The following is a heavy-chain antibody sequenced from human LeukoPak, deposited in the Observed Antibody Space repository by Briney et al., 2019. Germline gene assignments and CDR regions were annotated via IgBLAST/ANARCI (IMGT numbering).Heavy chain of an antibody. Sequence: GASVKVSCKASGYTFTSYYMHWARQAPGQGLEWMGIINPSGGSTSYAQKFQGRVTMTRDTSTSTVYMELSSLRSEDTAVYYCARGNIVVVPPANWFDPWGQGTLVTVSS. V-gene: IGHV1-46*01. J-gene: IGHJ5*02. CDR1: GYTFTSYY. CDR3: ARGNIVVVPPANWFDP. CDR2: INPSGGST. D-gene: IGHD2-2*01.